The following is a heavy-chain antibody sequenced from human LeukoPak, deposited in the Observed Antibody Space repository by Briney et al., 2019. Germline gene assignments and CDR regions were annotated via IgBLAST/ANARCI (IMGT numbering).Heavy chain of an antibody. CDR3: ATDLPTTVRAGFSY. CDR2: IRYDGSNK. D-gene: IGHD4-11*01. J-gene: IGHJ4*02. CDR1: GFTFSSYG. Sequence: GGSLRLSCAASGFTFSSYGMHWVRQAPGKGLEWVAFIRYDGSNKYYADSVKGRFTISRDNSKNTLYLQMNSLRAEDTAVYYCATDLPTTVRAGFSYWGQGTLVTVSS. V-gene: IGHV3-30*02.